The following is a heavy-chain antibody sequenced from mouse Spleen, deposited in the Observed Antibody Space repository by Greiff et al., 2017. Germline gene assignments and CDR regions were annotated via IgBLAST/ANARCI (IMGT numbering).Heavy chain of an antibody. J-gene: IGHJ4*01. D-gene: IGHD2-4*01. V-gene: IGHV10-1*01. CDR2: IRSKSNNYAT. CDR1: GFSFNTYA. Sequence: EVKVEESGGGLVQPKGSLKLSCAASGFSFNTYAMNWVRQAPGKGLEWVARIRSKSNNYATYYADSVKDRFTISRDDSESMLYLQMNNLKTEDTAMYYCVRHDYDNAMDYWGQGTSVTVSS. CDR3: VRHDYDNAMDY.